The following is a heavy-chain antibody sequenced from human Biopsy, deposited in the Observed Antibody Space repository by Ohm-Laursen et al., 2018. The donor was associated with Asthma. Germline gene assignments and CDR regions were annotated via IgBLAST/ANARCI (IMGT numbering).Heavy chain of an antibody. D-gene: IGHD4-17*01. V-gene: IGHV3-30*03. CDR1: GFSFSNFG. CDR3: TRTTTVTTTYAMDV. Sequence: SSLRLSCAASGFSFSNFGMHWVRQAPGKGLEWVAVISFDGSNEDYADSVKGRFTVSRDNSKNTLFLQMNSLRAEDTAVYYCTRTTTVTTTYAMDVWGRGTTVTVSS. CDR2: ISFDGSNE. J-gene: IGHJ6*02.